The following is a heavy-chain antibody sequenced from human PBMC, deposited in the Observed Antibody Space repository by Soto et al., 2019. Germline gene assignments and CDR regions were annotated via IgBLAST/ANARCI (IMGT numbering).Heavy chain of an antibody. D-gene: IGHD6-19*01. V-gene: IGHV1-24*01. CDR2: FDPEDGET. J-gene: IGHJ3*02. CDR1: GYTLTELS. CDR3: ATKSIAVAGTQGDAFDI. Sequence: ASVKVSCKVSGYTLTELSIHWVRQAPGKGLEWMGGFDPEDGETIYAQKFQGRVTMTEDTSTDTAYMELSSLRSEDTAVYYCATKSIAVAGTQGDAFDIWGQGTMVTVSS.